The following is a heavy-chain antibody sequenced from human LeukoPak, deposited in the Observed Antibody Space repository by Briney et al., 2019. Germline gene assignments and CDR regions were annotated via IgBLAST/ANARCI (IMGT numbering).Heavy chain of an antibody. D-gene: IGHD6-19*01. CDR1: GGSISSYY. CDR2: FYHGGST. J-gene: IGHJ5*01. V-gene: IGHV4-59*04. CDR3: ARVYSSGWYHWLDS. Sequence: PSETLSLTCTVSGGSISSYYWSWIRQPPGKGLEWIGTFYHGGSTYYNPSLKSRVTISVDTSKNQFSLNLPSVTAADTAVYYCARVYSSGWYHWLDSWGQGTLVTVSS.